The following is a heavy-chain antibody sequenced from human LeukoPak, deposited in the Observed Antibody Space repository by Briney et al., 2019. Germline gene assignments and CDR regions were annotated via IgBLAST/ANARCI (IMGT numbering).Heavy chain of an antibody. CDR2: INPSGGST. V-gene: IGHV1-46*01. Sequence: ASVKVSCKASGYTFTSYYMHWVRQAPGQGLEWMGIINPSGGSTSYAQKFQGRVTMTRDMSTSTVYVELSSLRSEDTAVYYCAREGHSGSYFDYWGQGTLVTVSS. J-gene: IGHJ4*02. CDR1: GYTFTSYY. D-gene: IGHD1-26*01. CDR3: AREGHSGSYFDY.